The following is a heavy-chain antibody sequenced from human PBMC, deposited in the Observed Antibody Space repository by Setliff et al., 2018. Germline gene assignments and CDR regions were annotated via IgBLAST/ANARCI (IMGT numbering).Heavy chain of an antibody. CDR2: IWSDGSYE. Sequence: GGSLRLSCAASGFVFSTYGMHWVRQAPGKGLEWVAVIWSDGSYEYYADSVKGRFTISRDNSKNTLDLQINNLRPEDTAVYYCARVYGASVWGNYPVDYWGQGTLVTVSS. D-gene: IGHD3-16*02. J-gene: IGHJ4*02. V-gene: IGHV3-33*01. CDR3: ARVYGASVWGNYPVDY. CDR1: GFVFSTYG.